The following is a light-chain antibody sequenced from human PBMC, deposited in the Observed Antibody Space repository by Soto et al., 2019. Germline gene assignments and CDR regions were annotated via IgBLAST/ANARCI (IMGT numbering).Light chain of an antibody. Sequence: QSVLTQPPSASGTTGQRVTISCSGSSSNIGSNYVYWYQQLPGTAPKLLIYRNNQRPSGVPDRFSGSKSGTSASLAISGLRSEDVADYYCAAWDDSLSGRVFGGGTKVTVL. J-gene: IGLJ2*01. CDR1: SSNIGSNY. CDR3: AAWDDSLSGRV. CDR2: RNN. V-gene: IGLV1-47*01.